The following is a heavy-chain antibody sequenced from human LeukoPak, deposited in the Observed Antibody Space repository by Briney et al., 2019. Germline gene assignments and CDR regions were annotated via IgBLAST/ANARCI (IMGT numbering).Heavy chain of an antibody. D-gene: IGHD2-2*01. J-gene: IGHJ4*02. Sequence: ASVKVSCKASGYTFTSYDINWVRQATGQGLEWMGWINPNSGGTNYAQKFQGRVTMTRDTSISTAYMELSRLRSDDTAVYYCATDCSSTSCYLVWGQGTLVTVSS. V-gene: IGHV1-2*02. CDR1: GYTFTSYD. CDR3: ATDCSSTSCYLV. CDR2: INPNSGGT.